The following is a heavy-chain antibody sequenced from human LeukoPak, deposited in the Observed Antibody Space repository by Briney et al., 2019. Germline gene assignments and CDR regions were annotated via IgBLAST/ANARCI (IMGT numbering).Heavy chain of an antibody. D-gene: IGHD3-10*01. J-gene: IGHJ4*02. CDR3: GASGSYYTPSYY. CDR2: ISNYGVT. V-gene: IGHV3-53*01. CDR1: DFPVSDNY. Sequence: GGSLRLSCVISDFPVSDNYMSWVRQAPGRGLEWVSVISNYGVTHYADSGKGRFTISRDDSNDTVFLQMSSLRPEDTAVYYCGASGSYYTPSYYWGQGTLVTVSS.